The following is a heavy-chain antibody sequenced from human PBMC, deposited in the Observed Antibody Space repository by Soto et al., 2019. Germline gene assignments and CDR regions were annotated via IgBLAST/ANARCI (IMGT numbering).Heavy chain of an antibody. V-gene: IGHV3-15*01. CDR2: IKTTTDGGTT. D-gene: IGHD5-18*01. CDR3: TTEIHGYRYFDH. CDR1: GFTFSNAW. J-gene: IGHJ4*02. Sequence: PGGSLRLSCAASGFTFSNAWLSWVRQAPGKGLEWVGHIKTTTDGGTTDYAAPVKGRFTISRDDSQNTLYPQMNSLNTEDTAVYFCTTEIHGYRYFDHWGQGTLVTVSS.